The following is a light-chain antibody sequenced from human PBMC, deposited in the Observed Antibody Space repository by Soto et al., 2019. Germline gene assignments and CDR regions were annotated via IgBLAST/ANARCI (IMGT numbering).Light chain of an antibody. J-gene: IGKJ1*01. V-gene: IGKV1-5*03. CDR3: QQYKSYSRT. Sequence: DIQMTQSPSTLSASVGDRVTITCRASQSIGSWLAWFQQKPGKAPKLLIAQASYLESGVPSRFSGSESGTEFTLTISSPQPDDFATYYCQQYKSYSRTFGQGTKVEIK. CDR2: QAS. CDR1: QSIGSW.